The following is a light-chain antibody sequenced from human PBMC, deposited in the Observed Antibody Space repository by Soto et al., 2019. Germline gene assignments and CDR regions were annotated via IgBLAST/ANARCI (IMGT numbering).Light chain of an antibody. V-gene: IGLV2-14*01. CDR1: SSDVGGYNY. CDR3: GSYTSSSTYV. Sequence: QSALTQPASVSASPGQSITISCTGTSSDVGGYNYVSWYQQHPGKPPKLMIYDVRNRPSGLSNRFSGSKSGNTASLTISGLQAEDEADYYCGSYTSSSTYVFGTGTKLTVL. J-gene: IGLJ1*01. CDR2: DVR.